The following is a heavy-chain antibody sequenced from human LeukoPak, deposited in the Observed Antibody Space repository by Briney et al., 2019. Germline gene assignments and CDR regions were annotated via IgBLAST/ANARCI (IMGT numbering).Heavy chain of an antibody. CDR2: IHHTGST. J-gene: IGHJ5*02. Sequence: PSKTLSLTCTVSGGSISGYYWSWIRQPPGKGLEWIGYIHHTGSTYFSPSLRSRVSISLDRSKNQFSLKVRSVTAADTAVYYCAREGPRNPTDNWFDPWGQGTLVTVSS. CDR1: GGSISGYY. D-gene: IGHD1-14*01. CDR3: AREGPRNPTDNWFDP. V-gene: IGHV4-59*12.